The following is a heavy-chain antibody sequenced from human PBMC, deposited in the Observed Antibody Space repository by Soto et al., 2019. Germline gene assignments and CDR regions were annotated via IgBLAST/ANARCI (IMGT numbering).Heavy chain of an antibody. Sequence: GGSLRLSCAASGFTFTDYALSWVRQAPGKGLEWVATISGIGGSTYLADSVKGRLSISRDNSKNTVSLLMNSLRAEDTAVYFCARGSSGYISSWYYFDSWGRGTLVTVYS. CDR1: GFTFTDYA. J-gene: IGHJ4*02. CDR3: ARGSSGYISSWYYFDS. V-gene: IGHV3-23*01. D-gene: IGHD6-13*01. CDR2: ISGIGGST.